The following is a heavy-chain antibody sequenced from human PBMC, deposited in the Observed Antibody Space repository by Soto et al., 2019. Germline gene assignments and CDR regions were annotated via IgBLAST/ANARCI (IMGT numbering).Heavy chain of an antibody. CDR3: ARARLRGIVVVVAATHHLFGNLDY. D-gene: IGHD2-15*01. Sequence: QVQLQQWGAGLLKPSETLSLTCAVYGGSFSGYYWSWIRQPPGKGLEWIGEINHSGSTNYNPSLKSRVTISVDTSKNQFSLKLSSVTAADTAVYYCARARLRGIVVVVAATHHLFGNLDYWGQGTLVTVSS. CDR1: GGSFSGYY. CDR2: INHSGST. V-gene: IGHV4-34*01. J-gene: IGHJ4*02.